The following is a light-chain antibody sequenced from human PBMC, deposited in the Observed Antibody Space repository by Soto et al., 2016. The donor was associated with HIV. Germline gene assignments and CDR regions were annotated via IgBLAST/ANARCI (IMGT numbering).Light chain of an antibody. CDR3: QQTDSFPFT. CDR2: IAS. Sequence: DIQLTQSPSFLSASVGDRVTITCRASQAIGSALDWYQQKPGKAPKLLIYIASTLQSGVPSRFSGSGSGTEFTLTITSLQPEDFATYYCQQTDSFPFTFGPGTKVNV. J-gene: IGKJ3*01. CDR1: QAIGSA. V-gene: IGKV1-9*01.